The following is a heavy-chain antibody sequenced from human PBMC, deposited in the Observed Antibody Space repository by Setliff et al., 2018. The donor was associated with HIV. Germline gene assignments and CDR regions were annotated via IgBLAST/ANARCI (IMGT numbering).Heavy chain of an antibody. V-gene: IGHV4-4*02. D-gene: IGHD3-9*01. J-gene: IGHJ3*01. CDR2: IYHSGSS. Sequence: PSETLSLTCAVSGGSIISTNWWSWVRQPPGKGLEWLGEIYHSGSSNINPSLKSRVSITVDKSKNQFYLKLNSVTAADTAVYYCARVPDYYEILSGWRQNASDVWGQGTMVTVSS. CDR3: ARVPDYYEILSGWRQNASDV. CDR1: GGSIISTNW.